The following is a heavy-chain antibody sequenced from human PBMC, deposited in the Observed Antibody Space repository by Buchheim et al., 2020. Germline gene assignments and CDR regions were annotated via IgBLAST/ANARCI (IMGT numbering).Heavy chain of an antibody. CDR3: ARDLETMVQGVIQDYYYYGMDV. CDR1: GFTFSSYS. D-gene: IGHD3-10*01. V-gene: IGHV3-21*01. CDR2: ISSSSSYI. J-gene: IGHJ6*02. Sequence: EVKLVESGGGLVQPGGSLRLSCAASGFTFSSYSMNWVRQAPGKGLEWVSSISSSSSYIYYADSVKGRFTISSDNAKNSLYLQMNSLRAEDTAVYYCARDLETMVQGVIQDYYYYGMDVWGQGTT.